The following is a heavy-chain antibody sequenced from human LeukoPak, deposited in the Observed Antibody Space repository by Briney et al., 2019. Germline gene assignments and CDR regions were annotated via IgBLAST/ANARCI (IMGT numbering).Heavy chain of an antibody. J-gene: IGHJ3*02. V-gene: IGHV5-51*01. CDR1: GYSFMTYW. D-gene: IGHD2-15*01. Sequence: GESLKISSQASGYSFMTYWIGWVRRLPGKGLEWMAIIYPGDSDTRYSPSFQGQVTISADKSISTAYLQWSSLKASDTAMYYCARQGSGGSSGAFDIWGQGTMVTVSS. CDR2: IYPGDSDT. CDR3: ARQGSGGSSGAFDI.